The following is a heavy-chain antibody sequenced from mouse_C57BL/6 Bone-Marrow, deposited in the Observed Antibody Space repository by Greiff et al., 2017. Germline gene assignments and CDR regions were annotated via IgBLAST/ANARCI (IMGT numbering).Heavy chain of an antibody. D-gene: IGHD3-2*02. CDR3: ARSGTAQATDFDY. Sequence: EVQLQQSGPELVKPGASVKMSCKASGYTFTDYNMHWVKQSHGKSLEWIGYINPNNGGTSYNQKFKGKATLTVNKSSSTAYMELRSLTSEDSAVYYCARSGTAQATDFDYWGKGTTLTVSS. J-gene: IGHJ2*01. V-gene: IGHV1-22*01. CDR1: GYTFTDYN. CDR2: INPNNGGT.